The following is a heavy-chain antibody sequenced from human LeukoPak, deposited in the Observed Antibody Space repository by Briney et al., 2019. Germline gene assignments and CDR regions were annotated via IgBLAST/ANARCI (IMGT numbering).Heavy chain of an antibody. CDR3: AKKGDIVVVPVDY. J-gene: IGHJ4*02. CDR1: GFTFSSYA. V-gene: IGHV3-48*01. D-gene: IGHD2-2*01. CDR2: ISSSSSTI. Sequence: PGGSLRLSCAASGFTFSSYAMSWVRQAPGKGLEWVSYISSSSSTIYYADSVKGRFTISRDNAKNSLYLQMNSLRAEDTAVYYCAKKGDIVVVPVDYWGQGTLVTVSS.